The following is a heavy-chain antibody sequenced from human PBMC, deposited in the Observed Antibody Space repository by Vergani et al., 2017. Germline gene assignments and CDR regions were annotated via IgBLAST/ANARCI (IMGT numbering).Heavy chain of an antibody. CDR3: ARRGNSGSDI. Sequence: QVQLQESGPGLVKPSQTLSLTCTVSGGSISSGSYYGSWIRQPAGKGLEWIGRIYTSGSTNYNPSLKSRVTISVDTSKNQFSLKLSSVTAADTAVYYCARRGNSGSDIWGQGTMVTVSS. V-gene: IGHV4-61*02. D-gene: IGHD1-26*01. CDR2: IYTSGST. CDR1: GGSISSGSYY. J-gene: IGHJ3*02.